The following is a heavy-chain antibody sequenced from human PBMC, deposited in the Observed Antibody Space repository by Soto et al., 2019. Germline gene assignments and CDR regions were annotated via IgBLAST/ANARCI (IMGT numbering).Heavy chain of an antibody. D-gene: IGHD1-20*01. V-gene: IGHV4-31*03. J-gene: IGHJ5*02. Sequence: PSETLSLTCTVSGGSISSGGYYWSWIRQHPGKGLEWIGYIYYSGSTYYNPSLKSRVTISVDTSKNQFSLKLSSVTAADTAVYYCARDHRFSLNNHNWNPYNWFDPWGQGTLVTVSS. CDR3: ARDHRFSLNNHNWNPYNWFDP. CDR2: IYYSGST. CDR1: GGSISSGGYY.